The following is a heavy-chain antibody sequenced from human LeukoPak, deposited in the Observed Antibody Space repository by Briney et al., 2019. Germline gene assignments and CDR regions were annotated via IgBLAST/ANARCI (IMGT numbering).Heavy chain of an antibody. CDR2: INPNSGGP. CDR3: ARSRGYCTNAVCYREFDY. Sequence: AASVKVSCKASGYTFTGYFMHWVRQAPGQGLEWMGWINPNSGGPNYAQKFQGRVTMTRDTSISTAYMDLSGLRSDDTAVYYCARSRGYCTNAVCYREFDYWGQGTLVTVSS. CDR1: GYTFTGYF. J-gene: IGHJ4*02. D-gene: IGHD2-8*01. V-gene: IGHV1-2*02.